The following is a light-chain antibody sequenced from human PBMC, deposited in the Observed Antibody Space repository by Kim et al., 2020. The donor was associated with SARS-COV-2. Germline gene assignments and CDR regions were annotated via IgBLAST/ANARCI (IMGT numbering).Light chain of an antibody. V-gene: IGLV2-14*03. CDR2: DVS. J-gene: IGLJ1*01. CDR3: SSYTSSSSFLV. Sequence: QSARTQPASVSGSPGQSITISCTGTSSDVGGYNFVSWYQQHPGKAPKLMICDVSRRPSGVSNRFSGSKSDNTASLTISGLQAEDEADYYCSSYTSSSSFLVFGTGTKVTVL. CDR1: SSDVGGYNF.